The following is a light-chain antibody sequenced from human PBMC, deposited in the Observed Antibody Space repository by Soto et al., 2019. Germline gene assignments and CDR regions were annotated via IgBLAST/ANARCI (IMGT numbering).Light chain of an antibody. Sequence: DIQMTQSPSTLSASVGDRVTITCRASQSISRSLAWYQQKPGKAPSLLIYDASSLEGGVPSRFSGSGFGTEFTLTITNLQPADVATYYGQQYSDFLISVGRGTTVDFK. CDR1: QSISRS. CDR2: DAS. CDR3: QQYSDFLIS. V-gene: IGKV1-5*01. J-gene: IGKJ3*01.